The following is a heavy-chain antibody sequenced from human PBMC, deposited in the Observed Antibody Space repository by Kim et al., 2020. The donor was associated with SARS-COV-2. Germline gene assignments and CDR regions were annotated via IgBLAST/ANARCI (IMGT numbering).Heavy chain of an antibody. Sequence: GGSLRLSCAASGFTFSSYAMSWVRQAPGKGLEWVSAISGSGGSTYYADSVKGRFTISRDNSKNTLYLQMNSLRAEDTAVYYCAKDPSPPLWFGESSAGYYFDYWGQGTLVTVSS. CDR3: AKDPSPPLWFGESSAGYYFDY. CDR1: GFTFSSYA. D-gene: IGHD3-10*01. J-gene: IGHJ4*02. CDR2: ISGSGGST. V-gene: IGHV3-23*01.